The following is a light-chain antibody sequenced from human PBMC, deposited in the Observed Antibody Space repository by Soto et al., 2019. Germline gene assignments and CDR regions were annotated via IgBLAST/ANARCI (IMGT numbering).Light chain of an antibody. J-gene: IGKJ2*01. V-gene: IGKV1-39*01. CDR2: GAS. CDR3: QQSYSTPRT. CDR1: QSVITY. Sequence: DIQMTQSPSSLSASVGDRVTVTCRASQSVITYLNWYQQKPGKAPTLLISGASSLQSGVPSRFSGSGSERDFTLTISSLQPEDFATYYCQQSYSTPRTFGQGTKLEIK.